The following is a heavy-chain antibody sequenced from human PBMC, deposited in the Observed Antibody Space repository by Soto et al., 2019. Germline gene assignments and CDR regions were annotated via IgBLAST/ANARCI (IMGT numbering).Heavy chain of an antibody. Sequence: ASETLSLTCTVSGGSISSGDYYWSWIRQPPGKGLEWIGYIYYSGSTYYNPSLKSRVTISVDTSKNQFSLKLSSVTAADTAVYYCAREVADTAIFGWGQGTLVTVSS. CDR2: IYYSGST. D-gene: IGHD5-18*01. CDR3: AREVADTAIFG. CDR1: GGSISSGDYY. J-gene: IGHJ4*02. V-gene: IGHV4-30-4*01.